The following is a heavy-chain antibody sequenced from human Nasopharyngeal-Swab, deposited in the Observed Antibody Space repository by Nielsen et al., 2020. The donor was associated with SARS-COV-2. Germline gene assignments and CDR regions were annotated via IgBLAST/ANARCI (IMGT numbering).Heavy chain of an antibody. D-gene: IGHD6-19*01. J-gene: IGHJ6*02. V-gene: IGHV3-7*01. CDR1: GFTFSTYW. Sequence: GESLKISCEASGFTFSTYWMSWVRQAPGKGLEWVANIKQDGSDKYHVDSVKGRFTISRDNAKNTLYLQMNSLRSEDTAVYKCAKDGIEEGGLSAGYGLDVWGQGTTVTVSS. CDR2: IKQDGSDK. CDR3: AKDGIEEGGLSAGYGLDV.